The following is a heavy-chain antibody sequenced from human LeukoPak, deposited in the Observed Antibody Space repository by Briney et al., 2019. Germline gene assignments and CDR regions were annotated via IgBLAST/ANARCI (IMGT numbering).Heavy chain of an antibody. Sequence: SVKVSCKASGGTFSSYAISWVRQAPGQGLEWMGRIIPIFGIANYAQKFQGRVTITADKSTSTAYMELSSLRSEDTAVYYCARQDGYNLRGIGPIDPWGQGTLVTVFS. V-gene: IGHV1-69*04. D-gene: IGHD5-24*01. CDR2: IIPIFGIA. CDR3: ARQDGYNLRGIGPIDP. J-gene: IGHJ5*02. CDR1: GGTFSSYA.